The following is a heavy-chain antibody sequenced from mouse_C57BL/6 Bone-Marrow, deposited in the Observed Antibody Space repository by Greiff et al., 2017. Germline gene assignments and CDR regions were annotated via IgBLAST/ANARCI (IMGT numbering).Heavy chain of an antibody. V-gene: IGHV2-2*01. CDR3: ASTYYYGSSPAWFAY. Sequence: VKLMESGPGLLQPSQSLSITCTVSGFSLTSYGVHWVRQSPGKGLEWLGVIWSGGSTDYNAAFISRLSISKDNSKSQVFFKMNSLQADDTAIYYCASTYYYGSSPAWFAYWGQGTLVTVSA. D-gene: IGHD1-1*01. CDR2: IWSGGST. J-gene: IGHJ3*01. CDR1: GFSLTSYG.